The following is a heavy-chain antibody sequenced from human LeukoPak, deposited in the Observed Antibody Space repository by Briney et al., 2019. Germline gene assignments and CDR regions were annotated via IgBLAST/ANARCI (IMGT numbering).Heavy chain of an antibody. J-gene: IGHJ5*02. V-gene: IGHV4-31*03. CDR1: GGSISSGGYY. D-gene: IGHD3-10*01. Sequence: PSETLSLTCTVSGGSISSGGYYWSWIRQHPGKGLEWIGYIYYSGSTYYNPSLKSRVTISVDTSKNQFSLKLSSVTAADTAVYYCARASGSGIGSWLDPWGQGTLVTVSS. CDR2: IYYSGST. CDR3: ARASGSGIGSWLDP.